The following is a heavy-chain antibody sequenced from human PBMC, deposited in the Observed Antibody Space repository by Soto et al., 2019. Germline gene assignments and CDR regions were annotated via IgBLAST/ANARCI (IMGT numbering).Heavy chain of an antibody. CDR3: AKAIAVAAPYYYYGMDV. D-gene: IGHD6-19*01. V-gene: IGHV3-11*01. Sequence: GGSLRLSCAGSGFALSDYYMNWIRQAPGKGLEWVAYITSSGTTTYYADSVKGRFTISSDNSKNTLYLQMNSLRAEDTAVYYCAKAIAVAAPYYYYGMDVWGQGTTVTVSS. CDR1: GFALSDYY. CDR2: ITSSGTTT. J-gene: IGHJ6*02.